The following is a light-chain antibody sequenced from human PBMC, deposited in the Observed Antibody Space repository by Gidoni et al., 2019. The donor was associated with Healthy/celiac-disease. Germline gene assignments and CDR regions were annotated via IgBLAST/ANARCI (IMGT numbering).Light chain of an antibody. CDR1: SSNIGAGYD. CDR3: QSYDSSLSGSAYV. Sequence: QSVLTQPPSVSGAPGQRVTISCTGSSSNIGAGYDVHWYPQLPGTAPKLLIYGNSNRPSGVPDRFSGSKSGTSASLAITGRQAEDEADYYCQSYDSSLSGSAYVFGTGTKVTVL. J-gene: IGLJ1*01. CDR2: GNS. V-gene: IGLV1-40*01.